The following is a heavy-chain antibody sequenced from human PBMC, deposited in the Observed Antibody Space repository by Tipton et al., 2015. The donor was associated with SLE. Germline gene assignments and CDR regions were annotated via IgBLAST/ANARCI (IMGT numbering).Heavy chain of an antibody. V-gene: IGHV4-34*01. Sequence: TLSLTCTVSGGSFSGYYWSWIRQHPGKGLEWIGEINHSGSTNYNPSLKRRVTISVDTSKNQFSLTVNSVTAADTAVYYCARENVAADGALDVWGQGTMVTVSA. CDR2: INHSGST. D-gene: IGHD6-13*01. CDR3: ARENVAADGALDV. J-gene: IGHJ3*01. CDR1: GGSFSGYY.